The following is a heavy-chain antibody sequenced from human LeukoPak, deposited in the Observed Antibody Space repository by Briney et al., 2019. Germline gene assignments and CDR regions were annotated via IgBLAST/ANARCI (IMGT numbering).Heavy chain of an antibody. CDR1: GYSLISYV. Sequence: GAVKDSCMASGYSLISYVINGVRPARGQGLEWMGWMNPYSGYAGIAQKFQGRVTSTRDTSTGTAYLELSSLRSEDTAVYFCARGEYYGSGSWGYWGQGTLVTVSS. CDR2: MNPYSGYA. CDR3: ARGEYYGSGSWGY. V-gene: IGHV1-8*02. D-gene: IGHD3-10*01. J-gene: IGHJ4*02.